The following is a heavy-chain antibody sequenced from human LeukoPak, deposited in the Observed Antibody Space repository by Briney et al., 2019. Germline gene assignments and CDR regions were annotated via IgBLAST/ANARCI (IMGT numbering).Heavy chain of an antibody. Sequence: HAGGSLRLSCAASGFTFSSYSVNWVRQAPGKGLEWVSYISSSSSTIYYADSVKGRFTISRDNAKNSLYLQMNSLRAEDTAVYYCARDGTPTVTALAGYFDYWGQGTLVTVSS. CDR3: ARDGTPTVTALAGYFDY. CDR1: GFTFSSYS. CDR2: ISSSSSTI. J-gene: IGHJ4*02. V-gene: IGHV3-48*01. D-gene: IGHD4-17*01.